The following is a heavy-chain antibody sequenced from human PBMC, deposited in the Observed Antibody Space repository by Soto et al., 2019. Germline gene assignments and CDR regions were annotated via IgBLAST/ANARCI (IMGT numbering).Heavy chain of an antibody. CDR2: IKSKTDGGTT. V-gene: IGHV3-15*07. CDR3: TTDWAPLRLGELSLYRDY. D-gene: IGHD3-16*02. Sequence: GGSLRLSCAASGFTFSNAWMNWVRQAPGKGLEWVGRIKSKTDGGTTDYAAPVKGRFTIQRDDSKNTLDLQMKSLKTVDTAVYYCTTDWAPLRLGELSLYRDYWGQGTLVTVSS. CDR1: GFTFSNAW. J-gene: IGHJ4*02.